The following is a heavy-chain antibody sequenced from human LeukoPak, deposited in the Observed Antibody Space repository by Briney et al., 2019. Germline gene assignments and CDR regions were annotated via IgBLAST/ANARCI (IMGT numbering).Heavy chain of an antibody. V-gene: IGHV3-7*01. D-gene: IGHD2-21*01. CDR2: INLDGSEK. CDR3: AKSIGCVGARCYGVYYFDY. CDR1: GLTVTSSW. Sequence: AGGSLRLSCAASGLTVTSSWMSWVRQAPGKGLEWVANINLDGSEKYYADSVKGRFTISRDNGKNSLFLQMNSLRAEDTAVYYCAKSIGCVGARCYGVYYFDYWGQGTLVTVSS. J-gene: IGHJ4*02.